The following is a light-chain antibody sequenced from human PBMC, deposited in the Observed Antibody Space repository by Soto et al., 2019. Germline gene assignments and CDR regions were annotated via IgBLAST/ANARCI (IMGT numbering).Light chain of an antibody. CDR1: QSVSSN. Sequence: EIVMTQSPATLSVSPGERATLSCRASQSVSSNLAWYQQKPGQAPRLLIYGASTRATGIPARFSGSGSGTDFTLTISSLEPEDFAVYYCQQRSNWLALTFGGGTKVDIK. CDR3: QQRSNWLALT. J-gene: IGKJ4*01. V-gene: IGKV3-15*01. CDR2: GAS.